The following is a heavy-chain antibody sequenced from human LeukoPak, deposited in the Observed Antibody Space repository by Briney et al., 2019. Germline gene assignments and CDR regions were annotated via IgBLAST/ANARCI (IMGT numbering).Heavy chain of an antibody. J-gene: IGHJ4*02. CDR2: ISYDGSNK. CDR3: ATEGRVATPDY. V-gene: IGHV3-30*03. Sequence: GGSLRLSCAASGFTFSSYGMHWVRQAPGKGLEWVAVISYDGSNKYYADSVKGRFTISRDNAKNTLYLQMNSLRAEDTAVYYCATEGRVATPDYWGQGTLVTVSS. CDR1: GFTFSSYG. D-gene: IGHD5-12*01.